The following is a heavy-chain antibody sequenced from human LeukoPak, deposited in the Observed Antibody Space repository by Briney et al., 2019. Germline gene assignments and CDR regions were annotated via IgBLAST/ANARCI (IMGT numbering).Heavy chain of an antibody. V-gene: IGHV4-59*08. J-gene: IGHJ4*02. D-gene: IGHD6-13*01. CDR1: GGSISSYY. Sequence: MASETLSLTCTVSGGSISSYYWSWIRQPPGKGLEWIGYIYYSGSTNYNPSLKSRVTISVDTSKNQFSLKLSSVTAADTPVYYFAKHAVIAAAAASYSTGYFDYWGQGTLVTVSS. CDR2: IYYSGST. CDR3: AKHAVIAAAAASYSTGYFDY.